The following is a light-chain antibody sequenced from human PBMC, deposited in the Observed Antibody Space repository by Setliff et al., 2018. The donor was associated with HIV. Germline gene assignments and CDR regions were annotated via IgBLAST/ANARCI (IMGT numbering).Light chain of an antibody. Sequence: QSALAQPPSASGSPGQSVTISCTGTSSDVGGYNFVSWYQQHPGKASKLMIYEVNKRPSGVPDRFSGSKSGNTASMTVSGLQAEDEADYYCSSYAGSNNVFGTGTKVTVL. V-gene: IGLV2-8*01. J-gene: IGLJ1*01. CDR3: SSYAGSNNV. CDR1: SSDVGGYNF. CDR2: EVN.